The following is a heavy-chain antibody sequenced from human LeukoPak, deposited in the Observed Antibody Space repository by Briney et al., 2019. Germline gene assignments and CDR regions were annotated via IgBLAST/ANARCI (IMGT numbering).Heavy chain of an antibody. CDR2: INPSGGST. Sequence: ASVKGSCKASGYTFSSYYMHWVRQAPGQGLEWMGIINPSGGSTSYAQKFQGRVTMTRDTSTSTVYMELSSLRSEDTAVYYCARDPYNSGDRVGYYFDYWGQGTLVTVSS. J-gene: IGHJ4*02. D-gene: IGHD1-20*01. V-gene: IGHV1-46*01. CDR1: GYTFSSYY. CDR3: ARDPYNSGDRVGYYFDY.